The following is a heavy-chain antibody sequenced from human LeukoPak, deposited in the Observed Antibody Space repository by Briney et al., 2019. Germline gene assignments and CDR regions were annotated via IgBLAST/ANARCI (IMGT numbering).Heavy chain of an antibody. CDR1: GFTFSSYA. J-gene: IGHJ4*02. D-gene: IGHD2-2*01. CDR3: ARERYCSSTSCYGETDY. V-gene: IGHV3-23*01. Sequence: GGSLRLSCAASGFTFSSYAMSWVRQAPGKGLEWVSTISGSGSSTYYADSVKGRFTISRDNSKNTLYLQMNSLRAEDTAVYYCARERYCSSTSCYGETDYWGQGTLVTVSS. CDR2: ISGSGSST.